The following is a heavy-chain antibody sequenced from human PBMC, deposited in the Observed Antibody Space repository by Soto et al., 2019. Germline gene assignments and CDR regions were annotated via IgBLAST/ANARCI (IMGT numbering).Heavy chain of an antibody. CDR3: AKARAQYYDFWSGYPVDY. J-gene: IGHJ4*02. D-gene: IGHD3-3*01. Sequence: GGSLRLSCAASGFTFSSNWMNWVRQAPGKGLEWVSAISGSGGSTYYADSVKGRFTISRDNSKNTLYLQMNSLRAEDTAVYYCAKARAQYYDFWSGYPVDYWGQGTLVTVSS. V-gene: IGHV3-23*01. CDR2: ISGSGGST. CDR1: GFTFSSNW.